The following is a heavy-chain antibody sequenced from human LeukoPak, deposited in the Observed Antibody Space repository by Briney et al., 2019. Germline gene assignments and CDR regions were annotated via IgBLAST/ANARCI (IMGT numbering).Heavy chain of an antibody. Sequence: GRSLRLSCAASGSTFDDYDMHWVRQAPGKGLEWVSGISWNSGSIGYADSVKGRFTISRDNAKNSLYLQMNSLRAEDTALYYCAKDRRMEYTSSSGNWFDPWGQGTPVTVSS. J-gene: IGHJ5*02. CDR3: AKDRRMEYTSSSGNWFDP. V-gene: IGHV3-9*01. D-gene: IGHD6-6*01. CDR1: GSTFDDYD. CDR2: ISWNSGSI.